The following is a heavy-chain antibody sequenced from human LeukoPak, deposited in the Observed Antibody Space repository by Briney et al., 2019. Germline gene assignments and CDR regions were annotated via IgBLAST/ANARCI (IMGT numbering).Heavy chain of an antibody. V-gene: IGHV1-69*13. CDR3: AAVVPAVMGYFDY. CDR1: GGTSSSYA. D-gene: IGHD2-2*01. J-gene: IGHJ4*02. Sequence: VASVKVSCKASGGTSSSYALSWVRQAPGQGLEWMGGIIPIFGTANYAQKFQGRVTITADESTSTAYMELSSLRSEDTAVYYCAAVVPAVMGYFDYWGQGTLVTVSS. CDR2: IIPIFGTA.